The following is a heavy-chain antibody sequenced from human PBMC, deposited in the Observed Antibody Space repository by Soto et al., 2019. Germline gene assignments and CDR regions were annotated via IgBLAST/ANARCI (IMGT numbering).Heavy chain of an antibody. CDR2: ITPIFGKA. V-gene: IGHV1-69*01. D-gene: IGHD3-22*01. J-gene: IGHJ1*01. CDR1: GGTFSSST. CDR3: ARGLGSDSTTYYYSF. Sequence: QVQLVQSGAEVRRPGSSVRVSCKASGGTFSSSTIIWVRQAPGQGLEWVGGITPIFGKANYAQKFQGRVTITADESTSTAYMELCSLRSEEKDLYVWARGLGSDSTTYYYSFWGQGTPFPVYS.